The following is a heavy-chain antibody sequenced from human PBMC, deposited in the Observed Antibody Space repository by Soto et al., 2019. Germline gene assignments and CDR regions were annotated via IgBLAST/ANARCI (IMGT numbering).Heavy chain of an antibody. CDR2: ISAYNGNT. CDR3: ARDPRGVVVVPAAIIWFDP. CDR1: GYTFTSYG. D-gene: IGHD2-2*02. Sequence: VASVKVSCKASGYTFTSYGISWVREAPGQGLEWMGWISAYNGNTNYAQKLQGRVTMTTDTSTSTAYMELRSLRSDDTAVYYCARDPRGVVVVPAAIIWFDPWGQGTLVTVSS. J-gene: IGHJ5*02. V-gene: IGHV1-18*01.